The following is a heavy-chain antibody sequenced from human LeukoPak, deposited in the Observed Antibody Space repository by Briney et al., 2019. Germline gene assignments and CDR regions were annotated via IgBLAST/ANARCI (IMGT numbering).Heavy chain of an antibody. CDR2: INHSGST. D-gene: IGHD5-18*01. CDR1: GGSFSGYY. J-gene: IGHJ4*02. CDR3: ARGGQLWSKTLDY. V-gene: IGHV4-34*01. Sequence: SETLSLTCAVYGGSFSGYYWSWIRQPPGKGLEWIGEINHSGSTNYNPSLKSRVTISVDTSKNQFSLKLSSVTAADTAVYYCARGGQLWSKTLDYWGQGTLVTVSS.